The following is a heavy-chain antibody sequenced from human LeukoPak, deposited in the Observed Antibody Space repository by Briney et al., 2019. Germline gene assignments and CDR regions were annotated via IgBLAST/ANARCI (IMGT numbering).Heavy chain of an antibody. CDR3: ARDSSTVTSYYFDY. V-gene: IGHV3-30*01. J-gene: IGHJ4*02. D-gene: IGHD4-11*01. CDR2: ISYDGSNK. CDR1: GFTFSSYA. Sequence: GRSLSLSCAASGFTFSSYAMHWVRQAPGKGLEWVAVISYDGSNKYYADSVKGRFTISRDNSKNTLYLQMDSLRAEDTAVYYCARDSSTVTSYYFDYWGQGTLVTVSS.